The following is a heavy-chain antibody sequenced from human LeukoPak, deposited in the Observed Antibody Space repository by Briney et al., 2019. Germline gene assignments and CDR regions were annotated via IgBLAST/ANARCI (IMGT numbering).Heavy chain of an antibody. J-gene: IGHJ6*03. CDR3: ARGRRLRGVTSRPIYYYYYMDV. CDR1: VYTFNTFD. D-gene: IGHD3-10*01. Sequence: ASVNVSCKASVYTFNTFDINWVRQAPGQGPEWMGWVNPYNDKTVYAPKFQGRVSISSNNSINTAYMEFSGLKSDDTAVYFCARGRRLRGVTSRPIYYYYYMDVWGGGTTVTVSS. CDR2: VNPYNDKT. V-gene: IGHV1-8*03.